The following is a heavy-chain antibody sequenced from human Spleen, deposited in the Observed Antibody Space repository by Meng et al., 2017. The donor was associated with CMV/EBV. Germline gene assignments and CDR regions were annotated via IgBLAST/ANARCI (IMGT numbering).Heavy chain of an antibody. Sequence: YSCNDFGITWARQAPGEGLEWMGWIYGNNGNDGNTNYAQKFQGRVTMSTDKSTSTVYMELRGLTSDDTATYFCARDREANYYGSGSSIWGQGTLVTVSS. CDR1: YSCNDFG. V-gene: IGHV1-18*01. J-gene: IGHJ4*02. CDR3: ARDREANYYGSGSSI. D-gene: IGHD3-10*01. CDR2: IYGNNGNDGNT.